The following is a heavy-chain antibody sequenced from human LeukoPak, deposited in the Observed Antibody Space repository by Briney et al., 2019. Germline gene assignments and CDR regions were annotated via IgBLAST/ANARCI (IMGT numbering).Heavy chain of an antibody. CDR1: GFAFSTYA. CDR2: TSVSGSTR. D-gene: IGHD1-26*01. V-gene: IGHV3-23*01. J-gene: IGHJ4*02. Sequence: GGSLRLSCAASGFAFSTYAMSWVRQAPGKGLEWVSSTSVSGSTRYYADSVKGRFTISRDNARNTLYLQMNSLRAEDTAFYYCARDRKSASGILFDDWGQGTLVTVSS. CDR3: ARDRKSASGILFDD.